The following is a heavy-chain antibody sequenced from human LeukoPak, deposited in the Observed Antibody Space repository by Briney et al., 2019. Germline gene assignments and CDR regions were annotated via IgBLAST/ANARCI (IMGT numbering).Heavy chain of an antibody. V-gene: IGHV3-23*01. J-gene: IGHJ4*02. D-gene: IGHD2-15*01. CDR2: ISGGGGGT. Sequence: GSLRLSCAASGFTFSSYAMSWVRQAPGKGLEWVSVISGGGGGTQYADSAKGRFTISRDNSKNTLYLQMNSLRAEDTALYYCAKTGFCSGGDCYYHFDYWSQGTQVTVSS. CDR3: AKTGFCSGGDCYYHFDY. CDR1: GFTFSSYA.